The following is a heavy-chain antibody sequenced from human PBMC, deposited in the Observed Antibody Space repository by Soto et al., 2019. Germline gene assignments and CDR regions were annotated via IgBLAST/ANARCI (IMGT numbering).Heavy chain of an antibody. D-gene: IGHD7-27*01. CDR1: GFTVSSNY. CDR3: ARDPNRYWYFDL. Sequence: EVQVVESGGGLIQPGGSLRLSCAASGFTVSSNYMSWVRQAPGKGLEWVSVIYSGGSTYYADSVKGRFTISRDKSKNTLNLQMNSLRAEDTAVYYCARDPNRYWYFDLWGRGTLVTVSS. CDR2: IYSGGST. J-gene: IGHJ2*01. V-gene: IGHV3-53*01.